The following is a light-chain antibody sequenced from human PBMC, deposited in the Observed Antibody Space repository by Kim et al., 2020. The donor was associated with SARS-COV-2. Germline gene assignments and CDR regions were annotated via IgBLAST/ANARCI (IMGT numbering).Light chain of an antibody. J-gene: IGLJ2*01. CDR3: SSYTSTNTL. V-gene: IGLV2-14*04. CDR2: DVS. Sequence: PGQSIAISCTGTSSDIGANNYVSWYQQQPGKAPKLMIYDVSNRPSGVSDRFSGSKSGNTAYLIVSGLQAEDEADYFCSSYTSTNTLFGGGTQLTVL. CDR1: SSDIGANNY.